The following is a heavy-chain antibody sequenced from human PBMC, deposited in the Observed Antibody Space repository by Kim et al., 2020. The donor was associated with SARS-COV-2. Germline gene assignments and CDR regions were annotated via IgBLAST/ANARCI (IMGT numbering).Heavy chain of an antibody. CDR3: AKGPSYYGDYYDY. D-gene: IGHD4-17*01. J-gene: IGHJ4*02. V-gene: IGHV3-23*01. Sequence: YADSVEGRFTISRDNSKNTLYLQINSLRAEDTALYYCAKGPSYYGDYYDYWGQGTLVTVSS.